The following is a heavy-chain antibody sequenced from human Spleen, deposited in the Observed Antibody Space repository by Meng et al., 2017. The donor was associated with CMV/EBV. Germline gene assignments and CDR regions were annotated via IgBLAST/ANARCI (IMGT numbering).Heavy chain of an antibody. Sequence: QVHLQKWGAGLLKPSETLSLTCAVYGGSFSGYYWSWIRQPPGKGLEWIGYIYYSGSTNYNPSLKSRVTISVDTSKNQFSLKLSSVTAADTAVYYCARVVEMATPYFDYWGQGTLVTVSS. V-gene: IGHV4-34*01. J-gene: IGHJ4*02. D-gene: IGHD5-24*01. CDR3: ARVVEMATPYFDY. CDR1: GGSFSGYY. CDR2: IYYSGST.